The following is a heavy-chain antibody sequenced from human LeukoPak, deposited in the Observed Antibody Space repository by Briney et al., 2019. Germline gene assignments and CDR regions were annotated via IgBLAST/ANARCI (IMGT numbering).Heavy chain of an antibody. D-gene: IGHD1-26*01. J-gene: IGHJ4*02. Sequence: GGSLRLSCAPSGVTLSSDWMHSVRHAPGKGLVWVSRINSDGSSTSYADSVKGRFTISRDNAKNTLYLQMNSLRAEDTAVYYCVDRNTNYWGQGTLVTVSS. V-gene: IGHV3-74*01. CDR1: GVTLSSDW. CDR3: VDRNTNY. CDR2: INSDGSST.